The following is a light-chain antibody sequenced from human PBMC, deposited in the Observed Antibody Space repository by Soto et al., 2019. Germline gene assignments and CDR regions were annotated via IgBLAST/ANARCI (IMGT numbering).Light chain of an antibody. V-gene: IGLV2-23*02. Sequence: QSALTQPASVSGSPGQSITISCTGTCSDVGSYNLVSWYQQHPGKAPKLMIYEVSKRPSGVPNRFSGSKSGNTASLTISGLQAEDEADYYCCSYAGSSTYVFGTGTKVTVL. J-gene: IGLJ1*01. CDR3: CSYAGSSTYV. CDR2: EVS. CDR1: CSDVGSYNL.